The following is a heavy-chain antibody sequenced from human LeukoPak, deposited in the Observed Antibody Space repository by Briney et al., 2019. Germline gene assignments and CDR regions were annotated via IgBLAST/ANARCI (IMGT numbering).Heavy chain of an antibody. D-gene: IGHD6-19*01. V-gene: IGHV3-23*01. CDR1: GSTFSNFD. J-gene: IGHJ4*02. CDR3: AKGRGGFSSGWYYDY. CDR2: ITGSGITT. Sequence: PGGSLRLSCAVSGSTFSNFDMSWVRQAPGRGLEWVSRITGSGITTYYAGSVKGRYTISRDNSKNTLYLQMNSLRAEDTAMYYCAKGRGGFSSGWYYDYWGQGTLVTVSS.